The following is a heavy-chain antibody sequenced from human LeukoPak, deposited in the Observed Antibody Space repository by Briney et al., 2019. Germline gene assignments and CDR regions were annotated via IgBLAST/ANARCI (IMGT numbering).Heavy chain of an antibody. J-gene: IGHJ4*02. CDR1: GGTFSSYA. CDR2: IIPIFGTA. CDR3: AREEGFLGPAAGMYYFDY. D-gene: IGHD6-13*01. V-gene: IGHV1-69*13. Sequence: ASVKVSCKASGGTFSSYAISWVRQAPGQGLEWMGGIIPIFGTANYAQKFQGRVTITADESTSTAYMELSSLRSEDTAVYYCAREEGFLGPAAGMYYFDYWGQGTLVTVSS.